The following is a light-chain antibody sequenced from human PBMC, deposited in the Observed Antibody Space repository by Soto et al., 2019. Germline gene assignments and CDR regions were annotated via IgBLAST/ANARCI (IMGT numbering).Light chain of an antibody. CDR3: CSYAGSYIYV. CDR2: DVT. J-gene: IGLJ1*01. CDR1: SSDVGGYNY. Sequence: QSVLTQPRSVSGSPGQSVSISCTGTSSDVGGYNYVSWYQHHPGKAPTVMIYDVTKRPSGVPDRFSGSKSGNTASLTISGLQAEDEADYYCCSYAGSYIYVFGTGTKVT. V-gene: IGLV2-11*01.